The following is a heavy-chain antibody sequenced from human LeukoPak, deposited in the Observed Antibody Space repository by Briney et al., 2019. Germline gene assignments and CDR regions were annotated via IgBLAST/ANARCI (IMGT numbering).Heavy chain of an antibody. J-gene: IGHJ6*03. CDR3: ARGHRYGFLSGDHYYYYMDV. CDR1: GFTFTSSA. V-gene: IGHV1-58*02. CDR2: IVVGSGNT. D-gene: IGHD5-18*01. Sequence: ASVKVSCKASGFTFTSSAMQWVRQARGQRLEWIGWIVVGSGNTNYAQKFQERVTITRDMSTSTAYMELSSLRSEDTAVYYCARGHRYGFLSGDHYYYYMDVWGKGTSVTISS.